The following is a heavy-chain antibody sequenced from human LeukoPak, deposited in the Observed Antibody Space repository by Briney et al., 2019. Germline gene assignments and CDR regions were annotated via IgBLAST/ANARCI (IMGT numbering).Heavy chain of an antibody. V-gene: IGHV4-39*01. CDR3: ARRSGAIDY. CDR1: GGSISSSSYY. J-gene: IGHJ4*02. D-gene: IGHD4/OR15-4a*01. CDR2: IYYSGST. Sequence: SETLSLTCTVSGGSISSSSYYWGWIRQPPGKGLEWIGSIYYSGSTYYNPSLKSRVTISVDTSKNQFSLKLSSVTAADTAVYYCARRSGAIDYWGQGTLVTVPS.